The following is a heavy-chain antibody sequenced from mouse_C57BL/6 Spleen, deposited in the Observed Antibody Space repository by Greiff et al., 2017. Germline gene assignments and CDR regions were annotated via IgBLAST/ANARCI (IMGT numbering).Heavy chain of an antibody. CDR1: GYTFTSYT. J-gene: IGHJ1*03. CDR2: INPSSGYT. V-gene: IGHV1-4*01. Sequence: QVQLQQSGAELARPGASVKMSCKASGYTFTSYTMHWVKQRPGQGLEWIGYINPSSGYTKYNQKFKDKATLTADKSSSTAYMQLSSLTSEDSAVYYCARNYYGSWYFDVWGTGTTVTVSS. D-gene: IGHD1-1*01. CDR3: ARNYYGSWYFDV.